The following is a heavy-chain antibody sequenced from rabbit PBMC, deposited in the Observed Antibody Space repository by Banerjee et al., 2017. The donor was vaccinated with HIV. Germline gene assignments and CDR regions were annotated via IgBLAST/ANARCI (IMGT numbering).Heavy chain of an antibody. D-gene: IGHD1-1*01. CDR2: INTGDGST. Sequence: QSLEESGGDLVKPGASLTLTCKASGFTLSSSYWIYWVRQAPGKGLEWIGCINTGDGSTYYASWAKGRFTISRTSSTTVTLQMTSLTAADTATYFCARDGASGYNFNLWGQGTLVTVS. CDR3: ARDGASGYNFNL. CDR1: GFTLSSSYW. V-gene: IGHV1S40*01. J-gene: IGHJ4*01.